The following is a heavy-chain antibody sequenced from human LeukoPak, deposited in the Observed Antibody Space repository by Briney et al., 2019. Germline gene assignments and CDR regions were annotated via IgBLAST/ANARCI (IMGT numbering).Heavy chain of an antibody. J-gene: IGHJ4*02. D-gene: IGHD3-22*01. V-gene: IGHV3-30-3*01. CDR3: APLDSSGY. CDR2: ISYDGSNK. CDR1: GFTFSSYA. Sequence: PGGSLRLSCAASGFTFSSYAMHWVRQAPGKGLEWVAVISYDGSNKYYADSVKGRFTISRDNSKNTLYLQMNSLRAEGTAVYYCAPLDSSGYWGQGTLVTVSS.